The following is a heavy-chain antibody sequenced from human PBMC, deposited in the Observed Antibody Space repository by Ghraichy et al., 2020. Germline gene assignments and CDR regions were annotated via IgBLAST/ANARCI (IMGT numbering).Heavy chain of an antibody. CDR3: ARLEDDYGDNHAFDI. D-gene: IGHD4-17*01. V-gene: IGHV1-69*04. CDR2: IIPILGIA. J-gene: IGHJ3*02. CDR1: GGTFSSYA. Sequence: SVNVSCKASGGTFSSYAITWVRQAPGQGLEWMGRIIPILGIASYAQKFQGRVTITADKSTNTAYMELSSLRSEDTAVYYCARLEDDYGDNHAFDIWGQGTMVTVSS.